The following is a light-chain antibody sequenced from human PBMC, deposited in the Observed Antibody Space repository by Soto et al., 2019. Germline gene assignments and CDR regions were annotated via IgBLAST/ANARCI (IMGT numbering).Light chain of an antibody. CDR3: SSHNISSALQV. CDR1: ISDFVVYNY. CDR2: GVS. V-gene: IGLV2-14*01. J-gene: IGLJ1*01. Sequence: ALTQPASVSGSPGQSITISCTGTISDFVVYNYVSWYQQHPGKAPKLMIYGVSNRPSGVSNRFSGSKSGNTASLTISGLQADDEADYYCSSHNISSALQVFGTGTKVTVL.